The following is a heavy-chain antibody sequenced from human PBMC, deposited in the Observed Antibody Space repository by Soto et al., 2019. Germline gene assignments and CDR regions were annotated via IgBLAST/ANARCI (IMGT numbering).Heavy chain of an antibody. V-gene: IGHV4-59*08. Sequence: SETLSLTCTVSGVSISSYYWSWIRQPPGKGLEWIGYIYYSGSTNYNPSLKSRVTISVDTSKNQFSLKLSSVTAADTAVYYCARHKGYSSSWYVVDYWGQGTLVTVS. D-gene: IGHD6-13*01. CDR1: GVSISSYY. CDR2: IYYSGST. CDR3: ARHKGYSSSWYVVDY. J-gene: IGHJ4*02.